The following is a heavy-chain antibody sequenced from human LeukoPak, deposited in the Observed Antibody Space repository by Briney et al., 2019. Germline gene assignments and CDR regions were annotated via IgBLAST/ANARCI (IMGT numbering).Heavy chain of an antibody. V-gene: IGHV4-59*12. CDR1: GGSISSDY. D-gene: IGHD1-14*01. Sequence: TSETLSLTCTVSGGSISSDYWSWIRQPPGKGLEWIGYIYFSGSTNYNPSLKSRVTISVDTSKTQLSLKLSSVTAADTAVYYCIPNLNLNWFDPWGQGTLVTVSS. J-gene: IGHJ5*02. CDR3: IPNLNLNWFDP. CDR2: IYFSGST.